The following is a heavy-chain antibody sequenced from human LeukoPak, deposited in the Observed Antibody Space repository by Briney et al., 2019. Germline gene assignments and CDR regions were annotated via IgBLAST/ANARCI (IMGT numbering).Heavy chain of an antibody. Sequence: PSETLSLTCTVSGGSISSTNFYWAWIRQPPGKGLEWIGSIYYSGSTSYNPSLKSRVTISVDTSQNQFSLRLSSVTAADTALYYCARPTRSSLIDYWGQGTLVTVSS. CDR1: GGSISSTNFY. V-gene: IGHV4-39*01. J-gene: IGHJ4*02. D-gene: IGHD6-6*01. CDR2: IYYSGST. CDR3: ARPTRSSLIDY.